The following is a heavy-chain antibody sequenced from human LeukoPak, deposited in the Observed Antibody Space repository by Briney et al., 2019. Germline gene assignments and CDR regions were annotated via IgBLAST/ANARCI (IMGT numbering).Heavy chain of an antibody. V-gene: IGHV1-2*02. J-gene: IGHJ4*02. CDR2: INPNSGGT. D-gene: IGHD5-12*01. Sequence: ASVKVSCKASGCTFTGYYMHWVRQAPGQGLEWMGWINPNSGGTNYAQKFQGRVTMTRDTSISTAYTELSRLRSDDTAVYYCARDSYSGYETFDYWGQGTLVTVSS. CDR1: GCTFTGYY. CDR3: ARDSYSGYETFDY.